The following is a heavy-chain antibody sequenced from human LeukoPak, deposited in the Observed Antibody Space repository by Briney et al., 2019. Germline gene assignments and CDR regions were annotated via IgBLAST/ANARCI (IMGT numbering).Heavy chain of an antibody. J-gene: IGHJ4*02. V-gene: IGHV3-30-3*01. CDR2: ISYDGSNK. CDR1: GFTFSSYA. D-gene: IGHD2-8*01. CDR3: AREWSADY. Sequence: GGSLRLSCAASGFTFSSYAMHWVRQAPGKGLEWVAVISYDGSNKYYADSVKGRFTISRDNSKNTLYLQMNSLRAEDTAVYYCAREWSADYWGQGTLVTVSS.